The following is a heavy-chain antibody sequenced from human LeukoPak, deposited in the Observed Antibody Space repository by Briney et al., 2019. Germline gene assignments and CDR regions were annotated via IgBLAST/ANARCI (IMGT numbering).Heavy chain of an antibody. CDR1: GFTFSNYA. V-gene: IGHV3-64D*06. CDR2: ISSNRGST. CDR3: VKHFDY. J-gene: IGHJ4*02. Sequence: PGGSLRLSCSASGFTFSNYAMHWVRQAPGKGLEHVSAISSNRGSTYYADSVTGRFTISRDNSKNTLYLQMSSLRAEDTAVYYCVKHFDYWGQGTLVTVSS.